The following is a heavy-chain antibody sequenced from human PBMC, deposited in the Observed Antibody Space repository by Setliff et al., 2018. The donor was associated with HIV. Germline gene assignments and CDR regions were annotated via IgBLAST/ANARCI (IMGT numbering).Heavy chain of an antibody. CDR3: AHNPVSWDQYFFDY. D-gene: IGHD1-26*01. CDR2: IYWNDHK. J-gene: IGHJ4*02. CDR1: GFSLSTSGVG. V-gene: IGHV2-5*01. Sequence: SGPTLVNPTQTLTLTCTFSGFSLSTSGVGVGWIRQPPGKALEWLAVIYWNDHKYYSPSLRSRLTVTRDASTNQVVLTVTNVAPVDTATYFCAHNPVSWDQYFFDYLGQGTLVTVSS.